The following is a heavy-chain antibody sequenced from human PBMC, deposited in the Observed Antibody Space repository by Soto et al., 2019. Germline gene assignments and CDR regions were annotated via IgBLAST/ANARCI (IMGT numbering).Heavy chain of an antibody. CDR3: ARAQLEQWLGTPEGY. CDR2: ISAYNGNT. D-gene: IGHD6-19*01. J-gene: IGHJ4*02. V-gene: IGHV1-18*01. Sequence: QVQLVQSGAEVKKPGASVKVSCKASGYTFTSYGISWVRRAPGQGLEWMGWISAYNGNTNYAQKLQGRVTMTTDTSTSTAYMELRSLRSDDTAVYDCARAQLEQWLGTPEGYWGQGTLVTVSS. CDR1: GYTFTSYG.